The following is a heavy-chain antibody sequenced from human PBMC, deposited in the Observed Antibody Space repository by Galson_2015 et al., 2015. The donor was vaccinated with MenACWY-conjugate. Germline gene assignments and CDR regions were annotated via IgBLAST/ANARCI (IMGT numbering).Heavy chain of an antibody. Sequence: SLRLSCAASGFTFSAYYMSWIRHTPGKGLEWVSYISSNNRDTNYAESVRGRFTISRDNAKNLLCLQMNSLRAEDTAVYYCARGGVMILGVVLYGMDVWGQGTTVTVSS. CDR2: ISSNNRDT. J-gene: IGHJ6*02. CDR1: GFTFSAYY. V-gene: IGHV3-11*06. D-gene: IGHD3-3*01. CDR3: ARGGVMILGVVLYGMDV.